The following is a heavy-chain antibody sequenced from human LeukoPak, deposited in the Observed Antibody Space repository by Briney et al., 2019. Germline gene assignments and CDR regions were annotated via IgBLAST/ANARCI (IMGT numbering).Heavy chain of an antibody. CDR2: IIPIFGTA. Sequence: ASVKVSCKASRGTFSSYAISWVRQAPGQGLEWMGGIIPIFGTANYAQKFQGRVTITADKSTSTAYMELSSLRSDDTAVYYCASIIAAAGMGWYYFDYWGQGTLVTVSS. J-gene: IGHJ4*02. V-gene: IGHV1-69*06. CDR1: RGTFSSYA. CDR3: ASIIAAAGMGWYYFDY. D-gene: IGHD6-13*01.